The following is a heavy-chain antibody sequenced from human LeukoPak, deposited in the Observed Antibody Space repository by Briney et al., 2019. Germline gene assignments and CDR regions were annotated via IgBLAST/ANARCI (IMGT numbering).Heavy chain of an antibody. CDR2: ISYDGNNK. CDR3: ARDDGDYGDYSFDY. J-gene: IGHJ4*02. V-gene: IGHV3-30-3*01. Sequence: GGSLRLSCAASTFTFSTYTMHWVRQTPGKGLEWVAVISYDGNNKYYADSVKGRFTISRDNSKNTLYLQMNSLRAEDTAVYYCARDDGDYGDYSFDYWGQGTLVTVSS. CDR1: TFTFSTYT. D-gene: IGHD4-17*01.